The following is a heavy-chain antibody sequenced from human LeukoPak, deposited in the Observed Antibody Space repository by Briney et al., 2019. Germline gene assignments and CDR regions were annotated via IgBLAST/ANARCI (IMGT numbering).Heavy chain of an antibody. CDR3: ASLGRWDYYFDY. CDR2: IYYSGST. CDR1: GGSIRSTKYY. D-gene: IGHD3/OR15-3a*01. Sequence: SETLSLTCTVSGGSIRSTKYYWGWIRQPPGKGLEWIASIYYSGSTYYKSSLKSRVTISVDTSKNQFSLKVESVTAADTAVYFCASLGRWDYYFDYWGQGALVTVSS. V-gene: IGHV4-39*01. J-gene: IGHJ4*02.